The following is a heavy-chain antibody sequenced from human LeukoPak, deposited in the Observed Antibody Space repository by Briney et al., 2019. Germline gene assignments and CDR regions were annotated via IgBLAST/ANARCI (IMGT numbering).Heavy chain of an antibody. V-gene: IGHV3-21*01. J-gene: IGHJ4*02. D-gene: IGHD4-17*01. Sequence: PGGSLRLSCAASGFTFSRYSMNWVRQAPGKGLEWVSYISSGNSYIYYADSVKGRFTISRDNAKNSLYLQMNSLRADDTAVYYCARDTHGDYLFDYWGQGTLVTVSS. CDR2: ISSGNSYI. CDR3: ARDTHGDYLFDY. CDR1: GFTFSRYS.